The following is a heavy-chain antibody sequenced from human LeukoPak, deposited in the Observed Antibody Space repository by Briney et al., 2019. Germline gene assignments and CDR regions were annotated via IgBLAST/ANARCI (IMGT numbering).Heavy chain of an antibody. CDR2: ISAYNGNT. D-gene: IGHD3-10*01. J-gene: IGHJ6*03. V-gene: IGHV1-18*01. CDR3: ARGDYGSGSYYNESYYYMDV. CDR1: GYTFTSYG. Sequence: ASVKVSCKASGYTFTSYGISWVRQAPGQGLEWMGWISAYNGNTNYAQKLQGRVTMTTDTSTSTAYMELRSLRSDDTAVYYCARGDYGSGSYYNESYYYMDVWGKGTTVTVSS.